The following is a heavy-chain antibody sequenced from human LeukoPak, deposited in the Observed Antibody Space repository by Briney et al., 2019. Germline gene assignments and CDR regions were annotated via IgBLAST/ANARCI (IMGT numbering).Heavy chain of an antibody. J-gene: IGHJ5*02. CDR3: ARARSPSSGYLLRDHNWFDP. V-gene: IGHV1-69*05. D-gene: IGHD3-22*01. CDR2: IIPIFGTE. Sequence: SVEVSCKASGGTFSSYAISWVRQAPGQGLEWMGGIIPIFGTENYAQKFQGRVTITTDESTSTAYMELSSLRSEDTAVYYCARARSPSSGYLLRDHNWFDPWGQGTLVTVSS. CDR1: GGTFSSYA.